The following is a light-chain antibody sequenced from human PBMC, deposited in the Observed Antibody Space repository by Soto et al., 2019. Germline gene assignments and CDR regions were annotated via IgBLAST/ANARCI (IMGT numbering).Light chain of an antibody. V-gene: IGKV3-20*01. CDR3: QQFSSYPLT. J-gene: IGKJ4*01. CDR1: QTVRNNY. Sequence: EFELTQSPGTLSLSPGERATLSCRASQTVRNNYLAWYQQKPGQAPRLLIYDASSRATGILDRFSGGGSGTDFTLTISRLELEDFAVYYCQQFSSYPLTFGGGSKV. CDR2: DAS.